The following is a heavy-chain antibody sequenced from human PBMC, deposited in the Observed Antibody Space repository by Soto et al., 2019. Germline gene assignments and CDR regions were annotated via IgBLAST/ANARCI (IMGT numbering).Heavy chain of an antibody. V-gene: IGHV3-13*01. Sequence: EVQLVESGGGLVQPGGSLRLSCAASGFTFSSYDMHWVRQATGKGLEWVSAIGTAGDTYYPGSVKGRFTISRENAKNSLYLQMNSLRAEDTAVYYCARGDCNGGSCYSFDYWGQGTLVTVSS. J-gene: IGHJ4*02. D-gene: IGHD2-15*01. CDR3: ARGDCNGGSCYSFDY. CDR1: GFTFSSYD. CDR2: IGTAGDT.